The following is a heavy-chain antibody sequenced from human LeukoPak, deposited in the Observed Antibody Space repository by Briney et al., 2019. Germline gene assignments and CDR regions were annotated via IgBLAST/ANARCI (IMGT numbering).Heavy chain of an antibody. CDR3: AKARVTMVRGGDAFDI. Sequence: GGSLRLSCAASGFTFSSYVMSWVRQAPGKGLEWVSAIRGSGGSTYYPDSVKGRFTISRHNSKNTLYLQMKRLRAEDTAVYFCAKARVTMVRGGDAFDIWGQGTMVTVSS. CDR1: GFTFSSYV. V-gene: IGHV3-23*01. CDR2: IRGSGGST. D-gene: IGHD3-10*01. J-gene: IGHJ3*02.